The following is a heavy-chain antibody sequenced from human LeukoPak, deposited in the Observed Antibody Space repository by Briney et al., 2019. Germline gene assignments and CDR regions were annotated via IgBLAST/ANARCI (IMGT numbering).Heavy chain of an antibody. V-gene: IGHV3-48*01. CDR2: ISTSSSAI. CDR1: GFTFSRDS. D-gene: IGHD4-11*01. CDR3: AREDYSNNYYYYYIDV. Sequence: GGSLRLSCAASGFTFSRDSMNWVRQAPGKGLEWVSYISTSSSAIYYADSVKGRFTISRDNAKNSLYLQMNSLRAEDTAVYYCAREDYSNNYYYYYIDVWGKGTTVTVSS. J-gene: IGHJ6*03.